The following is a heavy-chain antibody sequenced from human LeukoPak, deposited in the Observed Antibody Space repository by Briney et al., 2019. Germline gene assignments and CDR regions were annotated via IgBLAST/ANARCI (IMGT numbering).Heavy chain of an antibody. Sequence: GGSLRLSCAASRFTFSSYAMHWVRQAPGKGLEWVAVISYDGRNKYYADSVKGRFTISRDNAENTLYLQMNSLRPDDTAVYYCVKTGDGAYYFDYWGQGTLVTVSS. CDR2: ISYDGRNK. D-gene: IGHD1-14*01. J-gene: IGHJ4*02. V-gene: IGHV3-30*18. CDR3: VKTGDGAYYFDY. CDR1: RFTFSSYA.